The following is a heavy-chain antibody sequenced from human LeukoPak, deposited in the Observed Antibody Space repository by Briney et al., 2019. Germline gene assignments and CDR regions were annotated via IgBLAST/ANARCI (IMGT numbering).Heavy chain of an antibody. CDR2: IYHSGST. D-gene: IGHD3-9*01. V-gene: IGHV4-38-2*02. CDR3: ARLTTIFWN. Sequence: PSETLSLTCTVSGYSISSGYYWGWIRQPPGKGLEWIGSIYHSGSTYYNPSLKSRVTISVDTSKNQFSLKLSSVTAADTAVYYCARLTTIFWNWGQGTLVTVSS. CDR1: GYSISSGYY. J-gene: IGHJ4*02.